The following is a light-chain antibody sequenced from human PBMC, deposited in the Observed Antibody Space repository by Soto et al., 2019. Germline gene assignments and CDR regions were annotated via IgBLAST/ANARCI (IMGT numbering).Light chain of an antibody. CDR3: QQYDNYRA. CDR1: ETINKY. V-gene: IGKV1-5*01. Sequence: DIQMTQSPSSLSATIGDRVTITCRASETINKYLNWYQQKPGKPPKLLIYDASTLESGVPSRFSGSGSGTEFTLAISSLQPDDFATYYCQQYDNYRAFGQGTKVDI. CDR2: DAS. J-gene: IGKJ1*01.